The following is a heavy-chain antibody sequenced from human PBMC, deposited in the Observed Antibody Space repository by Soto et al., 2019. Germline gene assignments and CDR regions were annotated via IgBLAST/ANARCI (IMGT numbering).Heavy chain of an antibody. D-gene: IGHD2-2*01. J-gene: IGHJ6*02. CDR1: GFIFSTYT. Sequence: GGSLRLSCAASGFIFSTYTMHWVRQAPGKGLEWVTVISYDGSTEYYADSVKGRFTISRDNSNNTLYLQMNSLRVEDTALYYCARDPVVVVPAARGPPYGMDVWGQGTTVTVSS. CDR2: ISYDGSTE. V-gene: IGHV3-30-3*01. CDR3: ARDPVVVVPAARGPPYGMDV.